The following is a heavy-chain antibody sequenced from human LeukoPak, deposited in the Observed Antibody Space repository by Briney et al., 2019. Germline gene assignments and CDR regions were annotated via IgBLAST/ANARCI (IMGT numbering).Heavy chain of an antibody. D-gene: IGHD2-2*01. CDR1: GFTVNSNY. Sequence: GGSLRLSCAASGFTVNSNYMSWVRQAPGKGLEWVSAISCSGGSTYYADSVKGRFTISRDNSKNTLYLQMNSLRAEDTAVYYCAKGMGYQLRNFDYWGQGTLVTVSS. V-gene: IGHV3-23*01. CDR2: ISCSGGST. CDR3: AKGMGYQLRNFDY. J-gene: IGHJ4*02.